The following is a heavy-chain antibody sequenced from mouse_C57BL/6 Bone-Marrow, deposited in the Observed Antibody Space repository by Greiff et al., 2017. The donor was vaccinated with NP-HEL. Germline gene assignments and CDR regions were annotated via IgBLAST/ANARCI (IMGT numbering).Heavy chain of an antibody. CDR1: GYTFTSYW. Sequence: QVQLQQPGAELVKPGASVKLSCKASGYTFTSYWMQWVKQRPGQGLEWIGEIDPSDSYTNYNQKFKGKATLTVDTSSSTAYMQLSSLTSEDSEVYYCARCPIYYYGSSNFFDYWGQGTTLTVSS. CDR2: IDPSDSYT. CDR3: ARCPIYYYGSSNFFDY. D-gene: IGHD1-1*01. V-gene: IGHV1-50*01. J-gene: IGHJ2*01.